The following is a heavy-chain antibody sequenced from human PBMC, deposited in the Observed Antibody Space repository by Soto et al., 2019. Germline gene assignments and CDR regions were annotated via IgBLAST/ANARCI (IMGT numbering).Heavy chain of an antibody. Sequence: QLQLQESGPGLVKPSETLSLTCTVSGGSISSSSYYWGWIRQPPGKGLEWIGSIYYSGSTYYNPYLKIRVTTSVDTSKNKFSLKLSSVTAADTAVYYCARHTPAISISDHWGQGTLVTVSS. J-gene: IGHJ4*02. CDR2: IYYSGST. D-gene: IGHD2-15*01. CDR1: GGSISSSSYY. CDR3: ARHTPAISISDH. V-gene: IGHV4-39*01.